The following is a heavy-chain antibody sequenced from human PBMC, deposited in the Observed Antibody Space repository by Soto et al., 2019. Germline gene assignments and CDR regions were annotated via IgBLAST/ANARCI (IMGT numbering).Heavy chain of an antibody. CDR2: INAGNGNT. J-gene: IGHJ5*02. V-gene: IGHV1-3*01. Sequence: QVQLVQSGAEVKKPGASVKVSCKASGYTFTSYAMHWVRQAPGQRLEWMGWINAGNGNTKYSQKFQGRVTITRDTSASTAYMELSSLRSEDTAVYYCARTDAKTHDSSGRWGIDPWGQGTLVTVSS. CDR1: GYTFTSYA. CDR3: ARTDAKTHDSSGRWGIDP. D-gene: IGHD3-22*01.